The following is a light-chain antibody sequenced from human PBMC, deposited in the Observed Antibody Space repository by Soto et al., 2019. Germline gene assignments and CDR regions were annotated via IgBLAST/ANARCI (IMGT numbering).Light chain of an antibody. Sequence: QSALTQPRSVSGSPGQSATISCTGTANDVGGHNYVSWYQQHPGEAPKLLIYDVTERPSGVPDRFSGSKSGNTASLTISGLQPEDEADYYCYSYAGTYTLVFGTGTKVTVL. CDR2: DVT. CDR1: ANDVGGHNY. V-gene: IGLV2-11*01. CDR3: YSYAGTYTLV. J-gene: IGLJ1*01.